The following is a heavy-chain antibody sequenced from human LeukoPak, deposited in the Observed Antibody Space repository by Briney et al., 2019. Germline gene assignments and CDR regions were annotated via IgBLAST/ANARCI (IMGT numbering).Heavy chain of an antibody. J-gene: IGHJ4*02. CDR1: GFTVGNNY. CDR3: AKGRGYCTGGSCYSDY. Sequence: PGGSLRLSCAASGFTVGNNYMNWVRQAPGKGLEWVSLIFSHGETYYADSVKGRFTISRDNSKNTLYLQMNSLRVEDTAIYYCAKGRGYCTGGSCYSDYWGQGTLVTVSS. V-gene: IGHV3-53*01. D-gene: IGHD2-15*01. CDR2: IFSHGET.